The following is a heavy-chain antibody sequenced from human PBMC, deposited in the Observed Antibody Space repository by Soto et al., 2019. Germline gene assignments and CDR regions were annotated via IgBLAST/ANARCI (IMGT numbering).Heavy chain of an antibody. CDR2: ISGSGGST. CDR3: AKDASSSWYYYYGMDV. CDR1: GFTFSSYA. V-gene: IGHV3-23*01. J-gene: IGHJ6*02. Sequence: GGSLRLSCAASGFTFSSYAMSWVRQSPGKGLEWVSAISGSGGSTYYADSVKGRFTISRDNSKNTLYLQMNSLRAEDTAVHYCAKDASSSWYYYYGMDVWGQGTTVTVSS. D-gene: IGHD6-13*01.